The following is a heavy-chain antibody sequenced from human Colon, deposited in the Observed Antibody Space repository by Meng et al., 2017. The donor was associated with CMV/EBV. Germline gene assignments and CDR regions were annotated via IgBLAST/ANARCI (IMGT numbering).Heavy chain of an antibody. CDR1: GFTFSSYS. CDR2: ISYDGSNK. Sequence: GESLKISCAASGFTFSSYSMNWVRQAPGKGLEWVAVISYDGSNKYYADSVKGRFTISRDNSKNTLYLQMNSLRAEDTAVYYCYSYYYDSSGYSDYWGQGTLVTVSS. J-gene: IGHJ4*02. CDR3: YSYYYDSSGYSDY. D-gene: IGHD3-22*01. V-gene: IGHV3-30*03.